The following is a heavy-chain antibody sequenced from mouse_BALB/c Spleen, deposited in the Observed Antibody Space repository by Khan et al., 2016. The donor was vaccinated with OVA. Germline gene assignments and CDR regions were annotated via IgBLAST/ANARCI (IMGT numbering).Heavy chain of an antibody. J-gene: IGHJ3*01. V-gene: IGHV1-81*01. Sequence: QVQLQQSGPELVKPGASVKMSCKASGYTFTDYVISWVKQRTGQGLEWIGEIYPGSGRTYYTARFKGKATLTADKSSNTAYMQLSSLTSEDSAVYVCARSYDGVWFAYWGQGTPVTVSA. CDR1: GYTFTDYV. D-gene: IGHD1-1*01. CDR3: ARSYDGVWFAY. CDR2: IYPGSGRT.